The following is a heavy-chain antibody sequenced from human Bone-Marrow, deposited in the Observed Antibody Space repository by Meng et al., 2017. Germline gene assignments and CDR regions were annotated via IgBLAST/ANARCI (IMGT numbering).Heavy chain of an antibody. CDR2: TSYDGSDK. J-gene: IGHJ6*02. CDR3: ARDKALWFGELSRFYYYDGMDV. V-gene: IGHV3-30*01. CDR1: GFTFSSYW. D-gene: IGHD3-10*01. Sequence: GESLKISCAASGFTFSSYWMSWVRQAPGKGLEWVAVTSYDGSDKYNAESVKGRFTISRDNSKNTLYLQMNSLRPEDTAVYYCARDKALWFGELSRFYYYDGMDVWGQGTTVTVSS.